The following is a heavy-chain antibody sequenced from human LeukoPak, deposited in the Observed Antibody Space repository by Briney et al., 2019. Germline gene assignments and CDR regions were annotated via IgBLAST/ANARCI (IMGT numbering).Heavy chain of an antibody. CDR2: IYRSGST. D-gene: IGHD2-2*01. Sequence: SETLSLTCAVSGYSISSGCYWGWIRQPPGKGLGWIGSIYRSGSTSYNPSLKSRVTISVDTSKNQFYLKLSSVTAADTAVYYCASPPPSDIVVVPAAIGEYSQHWGQGTLVTVSS. J-gene: IGHJ1*01. CDR3: ASPPPSDIVVVPAAIGEYSQH. CDR1: GYSISSGCY. V-gene: IGHV4-38-2*01.